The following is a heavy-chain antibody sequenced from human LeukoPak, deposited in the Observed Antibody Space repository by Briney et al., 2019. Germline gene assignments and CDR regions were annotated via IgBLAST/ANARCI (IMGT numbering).Heavy chain of an antibody. D-gene: IGHD2-15*01. V-gene: IGHV4-34*01. Sequence: PSETLSLTCAVYGGSFSGYYWSWIRQPPGKGLEWIGEINHSGSTNYNPSLKSRVTISVDTSKNQLSLKLSSVTAADTAVYYCARGLNRYCSGGSCRPIDYWGQGTLVTVSS. CDR2: INHSGST. J-gene: IGHJ4*02. CDR3: ARGLNRYCSGGSCRPIDY. CDR1: GGSFSGYY.